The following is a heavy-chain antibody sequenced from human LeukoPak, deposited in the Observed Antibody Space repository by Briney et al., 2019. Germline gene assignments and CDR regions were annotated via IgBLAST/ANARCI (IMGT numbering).Heavy chain of an antibody. J-gene: IGHJ4*02. V-gene: IGHV1-2*02. CDR1: GYTFTGYY. Sequence: ASVKVSCKAPGYTFTGYYMHWVRLAPGQGLEWMGWINPNSGGTNYAQKFQGRVTFTRDTSISTTYMELSSLRFDDTAFYYCARPRGSYHILSEPGYWGQGTLVTVSS. CDR2: INPNSGGT. D-gene: IGHD1-26*01. CDR3: ARPRGSYHILSEPGY.